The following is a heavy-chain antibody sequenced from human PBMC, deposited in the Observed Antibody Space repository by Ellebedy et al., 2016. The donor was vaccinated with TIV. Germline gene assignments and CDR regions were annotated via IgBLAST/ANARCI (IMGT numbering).Heavy chain of an antibody. Sequence: PGGSLRLSCAASGFTFSNYGMYWVRQAPGKGLEWVAIIWYDGSNEYYADSVKGRFTISSDNSKNTLYLQMNSLRAEDSDVYYCARDDEYRFDYWGQGALVTVST. J-gene: IGHJ4*02. V-gene: IGHV3-33*01. CDR2: IWYDGSNE. CDR3: ARDDEYRFDY. D-gene: IGHD2/OR15-2a*01. CDR1: GFTFSNYG.